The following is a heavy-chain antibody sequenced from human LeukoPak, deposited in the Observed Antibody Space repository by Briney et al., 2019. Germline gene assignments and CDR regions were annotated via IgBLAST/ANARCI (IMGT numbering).Heavy chain of an antibody. D-gene: IGHD6-13*01. J-gene: IGHJ4*02. CDR1: GGSISSSNW. CDR3: ARDRHGAAAGEFDY. CDR2: IYHSGST. V-gene: IGHV4-4*02. Sequence: PSGTLSLTCAVSGGSISSSNWWSWVRQPPGKGLEWIGEIYHSGSTNYNPSLKSRVTISVDKSKNQFSLKLSSVTAADTAVYYCARDRHGAAAGEFDYWGQGTLVTVSS.